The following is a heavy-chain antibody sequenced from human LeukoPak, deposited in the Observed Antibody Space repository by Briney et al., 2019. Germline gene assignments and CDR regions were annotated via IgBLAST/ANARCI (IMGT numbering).Heavy chain of an antibody. D-gene: IGHD3-22*01. V-gene: IGHV4-59*01. J-gene: IGHJ6*03. CDR1: GGSISSYY. CDR3: ARGVDDSSGYAYYYYYMDV. Sequence: PSETLSLTCTVSGGSISSYYWSWIRQPPGKGLEWIGYIYYSGSTNYNPSLESRVTISVDTSKNQFSLKLSSVTAADTAVYYCARGVDDSSGYAYYYYYMDVWGKGTTVTVSS. CDR2: IYYSGST.